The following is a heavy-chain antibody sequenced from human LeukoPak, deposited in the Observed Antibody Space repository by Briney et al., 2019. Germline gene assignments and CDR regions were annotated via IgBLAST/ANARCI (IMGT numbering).Heavy chain of an antibody. J-gene: IGHJ4*02. CDR3: ARDIEVAGTNY. D-gene: IGHD6-19*01. CDR2: ISNSGTAI. V-gene: IGHV3-11*04. Sequence: GGSLRLSCAASGFTFSDYYMSWIRQAPGKGLEWVSSISNSGTAIYYADSVKGRFTISRDNAKNSLYLQMNSLRAEDTAVYYCARDIEVAGTNYWGQGTLVTVSS. CDR1: GFTFSDYY.